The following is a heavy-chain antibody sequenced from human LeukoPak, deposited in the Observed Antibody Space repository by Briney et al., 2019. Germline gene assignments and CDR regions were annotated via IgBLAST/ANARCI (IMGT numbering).Heavy chain of an antibody. V-gene: IGHV3-20*04. CDR2: INWNGGST. J-gene: IGHJ4*02. D-gene: IGHD4-17*01. Sequence: GGSLRLSCAASGFTFDDYGMSWVRQAPGKGLEWVSGINWNGGSTGYADSVKGRFTISRDNAKNSLYLRMNSLRAEDTALYYWAREDDYDDSRGTIAYWAQGTLVTFPS. CDR3: AREDDYDDSRGTIAY. CDR1: GFTFDDYG.